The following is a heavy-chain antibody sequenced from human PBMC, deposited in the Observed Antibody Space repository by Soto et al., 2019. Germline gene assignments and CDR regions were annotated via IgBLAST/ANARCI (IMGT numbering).Heavy chain of an antibody. D-gene: IGHD3-3*01. CDR2: ITWNSRVL. Sequence: PGGSLRLSCVGTGLNFDDFAMHWVRQAPGKGLERVSGITWNSRVLAYADSVKGRFTISRDNARNSLYLQMDSLRDEDAALYYCAKGRYDFWSPYYFDSLGQGTLVTVSS. CDR1: GLNFDDFA. J-gene: IGHJ4*02. V-gene: IGHV3-9*01. CDR3: AKGRYDFWSPYYFDS.